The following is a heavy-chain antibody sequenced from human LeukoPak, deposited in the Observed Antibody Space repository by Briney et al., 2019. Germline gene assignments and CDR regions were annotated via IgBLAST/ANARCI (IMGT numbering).Heavy chain of an antibody. CDR2: INHSGST. V-gene: IGHV4-34*01. D-gene: IGHD3-10*01. J-gene: IGHJ5*02. CDR1: GGSFSGYF. CDR3: ARSKYYYGSAFNWFDP. Sequence: PSETLSLTGAVYGGSFSGYFWSWIRQPPGKGLGWIGEINHSGSTNYNPSLKSRVTISVDTSKNQFSLKLSSVTAADTAVYYCARSKYYYGSAFNWFDPWGQGTLVTVSS.